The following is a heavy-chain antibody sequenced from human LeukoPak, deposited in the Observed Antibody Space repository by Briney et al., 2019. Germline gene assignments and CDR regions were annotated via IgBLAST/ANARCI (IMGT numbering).Heavy chain of an antibody. Sequence: ASVKVSCKASGYTFTSYGISWVRQAPGQGLEWMGWMNPNSGNTGYAQKFQGRVTMTRNTSISTAYMELSSLRSEDTAVYYCARDRRAIVVVPAAMPFGWFDPWGQGTLVTVSS. D-gene: IGHD2-2*01. CDR3: ARDRRAIVVVPAAMPFGWFDP. CDR2: MNPNSGNT. V-gene: IGHV1-8*02. CDR1: GYTFTSYG. J-gene: IGHJ5*02.